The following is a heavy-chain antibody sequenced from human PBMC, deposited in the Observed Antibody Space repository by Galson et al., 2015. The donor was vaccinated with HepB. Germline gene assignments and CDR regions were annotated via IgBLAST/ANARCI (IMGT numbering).Heavy chain of an antibody. J-gene: IGHJ4*02. D-gene: IGHD3-16*01. CDR1: GFTFSSYA. V-gene: IGHV3-74*01. CDR2: INSDGSST. Sequence: LRLSCAASGFTFSSYAMSWVRQAPGKGLVWVSRINSDGSSTSYADSVKGRFTISRDNAKNTLYLQMNSLRAEDTAVYYCARGPGSGFGDYWGQGTLVTVSS. CDR3: ARGPGSGFGDY.